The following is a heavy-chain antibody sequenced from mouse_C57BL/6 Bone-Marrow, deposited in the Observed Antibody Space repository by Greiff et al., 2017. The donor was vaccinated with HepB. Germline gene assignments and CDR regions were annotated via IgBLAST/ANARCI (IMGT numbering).Heavy chain of an antibody. V-gene: IGHV1-81*01. J-gene: IGHJ4*01. CDR1: GYTFTSYG. CDR2: IYPRSGNT. D-gene: IGHD4-1*01. Sequence: QVQLKESGAELARPGASVKLSCKASGYTFTSYGISWVKQRTGQGLEWIGEIYPRSGNTYYNEKFKGKATLTADKSSSTAYMELRSLTSEDSAVYFCARERGYPGTWGAMDYWGQGTSVTVSS. CDR3: ARERGYPGTWGAMDY.